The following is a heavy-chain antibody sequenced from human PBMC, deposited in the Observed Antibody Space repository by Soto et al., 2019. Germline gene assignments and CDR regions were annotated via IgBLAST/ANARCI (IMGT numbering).Heavy chain of an antibody. CDR1: GVTFSNYW. Sequence: VVPLRLSCAATGVTFSNYWMHWVRQTTGKGLVWVSRINSDGSTTNYADSVKGRFTISRDSAKNTLYLQMNSLRAEDTAVYYCARGNYYSLDVWGQWTTVTVSS. CDR3: ARGNYYSLDV. J-gene: IGHJ6*02. V-gene: IGHV3-74*01. CDR2: INSDGSTT.